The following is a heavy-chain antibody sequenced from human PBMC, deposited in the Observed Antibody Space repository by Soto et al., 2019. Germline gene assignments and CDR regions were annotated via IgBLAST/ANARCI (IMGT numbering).Heavy chain of an antibody. Sequence: XESLTISCKGSGYNFAGYWIALVRQMPGKGLELMGIIYPSDSDTRYRPSFQGQVTISADKSISSAYLQWSSLRASDTAMYYCARGGVSTRTFDYWGQGTPVTVSS. CDR2: IYPSDSDT. CDR1: GYNFAGYW. D-gene: IGHD3-3*01. V-gene: IGHV5-51*01. CDR3: ARGGVSTRTFDY. J-gene: IGHJ4*02.